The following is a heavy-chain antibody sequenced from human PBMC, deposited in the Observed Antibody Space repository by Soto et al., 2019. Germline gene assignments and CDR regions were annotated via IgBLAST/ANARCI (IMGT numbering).Heavy chain of an antibody. CDR1: GYSFTSYW. CDR2: VDPSDSYT. V-gene: IGHV5-10-1*01. Sequence: GRSLKISCKGSGYSFTSYWISWVRQMPGKGLEWMGRVDPSDSYTNYSPSFQGHVTISADKSISTAYLQWSSLKASDTAMYYCARSSSGFYYYYGMDVWGQGTTVTVSS. D-gene: IGHD6-6*01. J-gene: IGHJ6*02. CDR3: ARSSSGFYYYYGMDV.